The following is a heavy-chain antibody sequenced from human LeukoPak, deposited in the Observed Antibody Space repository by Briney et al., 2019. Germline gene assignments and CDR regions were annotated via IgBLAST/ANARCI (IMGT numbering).Heavy chain of an antibody. J-gene: IGHJ4*02. V-gene: IGHV1-46*01. D-gene: IGHD1-14*01. CDR2: INPSSGSA. CDR3: AREGGNNGFDY. Sequence: GASVKVSCKASGYTFTRYYMHWVRQVPGQGLEWMGIINPSSGSASYTQKFQGRVTLTRDTSTSTVYMELSSLRSEDTAVHYCAREGGNNGFDYWGQGTLVTVSS. CDR1: GYTFTRYY.